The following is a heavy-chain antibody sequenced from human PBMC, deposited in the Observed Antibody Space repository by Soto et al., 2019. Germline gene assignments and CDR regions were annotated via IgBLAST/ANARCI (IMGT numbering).Heavy chain of an antibody. J-gene: IGHJ5*02. Sequence: WWSLRLSCAASVFTFSSYAMSWFRQAPGKGLEWVSAISGSGGSTYYADSVKGRFTISRDNSKNTLYLQMNSLRAEDTAVYYCAKDRRMLHWFDPWGQGTLVTVSS. CDR3: AKDRRMLHWFDP. D-gene: IGHD3-10*02. CDR1: VFTFSSYA. V-gene: IGHV3-23*01. CDR2: ISGSGGST.